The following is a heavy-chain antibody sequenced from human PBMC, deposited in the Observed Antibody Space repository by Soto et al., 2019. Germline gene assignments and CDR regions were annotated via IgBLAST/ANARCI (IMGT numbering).Heavy chain of an antibody. D-gene: IGHD3-16*01. CDR2: IVPMFGTT. CDR3: ARDLFGVRFTRGMDV. V-gene: IGHV1-69*01. CDR1: GGTFSTYA. J-gene: IGHJ6*02. Sequence: QVQLVQSGAEVKKPGSSVKVSCEVSGGTFSTYAISWVRQAPGQGLEWMGGIVPMFGTTNYAQRFQGRVTITADEATTTAYMDLSSLKSEDTAVYYCARDLFGVRFTRGMDVWGQGTTVTVSS.